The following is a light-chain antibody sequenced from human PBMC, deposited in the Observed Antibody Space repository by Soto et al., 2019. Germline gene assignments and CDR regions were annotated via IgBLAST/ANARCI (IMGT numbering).Light chain of an antibody. CDR2: GIS. CDR3: QQYGSSPKT. J-gene: IGKJ1*01. Sequence: EIVLTQSPGTLSLSPGERATLSCRASQTISSNYFAWYQQKPGQAPRLLIYGISNRATGIPDRFSGSGSGTDFTLTIIRLEREDFAVYYCQQYGSSPKTFGQGTKVDIK. V-gene: IGKV3-20*01. CDR1: QTISSNY.